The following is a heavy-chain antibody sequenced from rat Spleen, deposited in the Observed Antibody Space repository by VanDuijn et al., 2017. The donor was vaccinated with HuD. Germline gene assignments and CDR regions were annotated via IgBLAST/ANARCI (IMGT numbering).Heavy chain of an antibody. Sequence: EVKLVESGGGLVQPGRSLRLSCAASGFNFNDYWMGWVRQAPGMGLEWIGEINKDSRTIKYSPSLKDKFTVSRDNARNTLYLQMSKLGSEDTAIYYCARAGYLRDWYFDFWGPGTMVTVSS. D-gene: IGHD2-2*01. CDR3: ARAGYLRDWYFDF. J-gene: IGHJ1*01. V-gene: IGHV4-2*01. CDR1: GFNFNDYW. CDR2: INKDSRTI.